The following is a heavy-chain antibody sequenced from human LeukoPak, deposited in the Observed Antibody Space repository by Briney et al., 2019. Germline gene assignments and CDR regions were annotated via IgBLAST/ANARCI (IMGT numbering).Heavy chain of an antibody. CDR2: IFYNGST. J-gene: IGHJ4*02. CDR3: ARDRRDGYSPSFQEY. CDR1: GGSVSNYY. V-gene: IGHV4-59*02. D-gene: IGHD5-24*01. Sequence: SETLSLTCTVSGGSVSNYYWSWIRQPPGKGLEWIGYIFYNGSTNYNPSLKSRVTISVDTSKNQFSLKLGSVTAADTAVYYCARDRRDGYSPSFQEYWGQGTLVTVSS.